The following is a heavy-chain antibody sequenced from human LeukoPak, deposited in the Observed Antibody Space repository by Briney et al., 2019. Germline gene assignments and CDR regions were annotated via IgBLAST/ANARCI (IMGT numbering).Heavy chain of an antibody. D-gene: IGHD3-16*01. CDR2: ITGSGDAT. CDR1: GFRFSTYT. Sequence: PGGSLRLSCVASGFRFSTYTMSWVRQAPGKGLEWVSAITGSGDATSYADSVRGRFTISRDNSKNTLYLQLNSLRADDTAVYSCAKAAVLIGLAAFDAWVQGTMVTVSS. CDR3: AKAAVLIGLAAFDA. V-gene: IGHV3-23*01. J-gene: IGHJ3*01.